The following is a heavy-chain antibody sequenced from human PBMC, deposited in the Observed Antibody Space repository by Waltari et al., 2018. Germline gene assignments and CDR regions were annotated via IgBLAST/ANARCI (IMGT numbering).Heavy chain of an antibody. J-gene: IGHJ6*03. CDR3: ARDAQVGSSYYYYYMDV. D-gene: IGHD3-16*01. CDR2: IYYSGST. Sequence: QVQLQESGPGLVKPSETLSLTCTVSGGSISSHYWSWIRQPPGKGLEWIGYIYYSGSTNYNPSLKSRVTLSVDTSKNQFSLKLSSVTAADTAVYYCARDAQVGSSYYYYYMDVWGKGTTVTVSS. V-gene: IGHV4-59*11. CDR1: GGSISSHY.